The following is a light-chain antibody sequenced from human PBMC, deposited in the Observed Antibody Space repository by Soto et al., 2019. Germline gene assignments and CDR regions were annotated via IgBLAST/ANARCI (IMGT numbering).Light chain of an antibody. V-gene: IGKV3-11*01. CDR2: DAS. J-gene: IGKJ4*01. CDR1: QSVSRY. Sequence: EIVLTQSPATLSLSPGERATISCRASQSVSRYLAWYQQKPGQAPRLLIHDASNRATGIPARFSGSGSGTDFTLTIRSLEPEDFAVYYCQQSSNWPQVTFGGGTKVEIK. CDR3: QQSSNWPQVT.